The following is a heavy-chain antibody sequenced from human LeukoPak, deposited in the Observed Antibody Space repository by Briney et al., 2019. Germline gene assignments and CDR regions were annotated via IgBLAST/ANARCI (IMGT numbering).Heavy chain of an antibody. V-gene: IGHV4-34*01. CDR2: INQSGST. CDR1: GGSFSNYY. CDR3: AREKSAVTASFDY. Sequence: KPSETLSLTCAVYGGSFSNYYWSWIRQSPGKGLEWIGEINQSGSTNYNPSLKSRVTISLDAPKHQFSLKLTSVTAADTAVYYCAREKSAVTASFDYWGQGDLVTVSS. D-gene: IGHD4-17*01. J-gene: IGHJ4*02.